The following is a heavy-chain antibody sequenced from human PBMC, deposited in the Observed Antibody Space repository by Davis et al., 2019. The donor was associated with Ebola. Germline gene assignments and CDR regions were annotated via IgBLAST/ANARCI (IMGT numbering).Heavy chain of an antibody. Sequence: PSETLSLTCTVSGGSISSGGYYWSWIRQHPGKGLEWIGYIYYSGSTYYNPSLKSRVTISVDTSKNQFSLKLSSVTAADTAVYYCARLCLWFGELPTYYFDYWGQGTLVTVSS. CDR1: GGSISSGGYY. V-gene: IGHV4-31*03. CDR2: IYYSGST. D-gene: IGHD3-10*01. CDR3: ARLCLWFGELPTYYFDY. J-gene: IGHJ4*02.